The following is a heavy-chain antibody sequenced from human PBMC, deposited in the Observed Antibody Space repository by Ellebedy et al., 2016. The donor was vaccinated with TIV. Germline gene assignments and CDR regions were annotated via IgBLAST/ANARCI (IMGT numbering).Heavy chain of an antibody. J-gene: IGHJ4*02. D-gene: IGHD4-17*01. CDR3: ARDRSLRTTTFDY. V-gene: IGHV3-21*01. CDR2: ISSSSSYI. Sequence: GGSLRLXCAASGFTFSSYSMNWVRQAPGKGLEWVSSISSSSSYIYYADSVKGRFTISRDNAKNSLYLQMNSLRAEDTAVYYCARDRSLRTTTFDYWGQGTLVTVSS. CDR1: GFTFSSYS.